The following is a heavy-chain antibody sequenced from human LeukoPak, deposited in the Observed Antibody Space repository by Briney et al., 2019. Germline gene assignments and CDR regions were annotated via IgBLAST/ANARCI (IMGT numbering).Heavy chain of an antibody. CDR1: GFTFSSYG. D-gene: IGHD6-19*01. Sequence: GGSLRLSCAASGFTFSSYGMHWVRQAPGKGLEWVTVISYDGSNKYYADSVKGRFTISRDNSKNTLYLQMNSLRAGDTAVYYCAKGDAAVAGGDFDYWGQGTLVTVSS. CDR3: AKGDAAVAGGDFDY. V-gene: IGHV3-30*18. CDR2: ISYDGSNK. J-gene: IGHJ4*02.